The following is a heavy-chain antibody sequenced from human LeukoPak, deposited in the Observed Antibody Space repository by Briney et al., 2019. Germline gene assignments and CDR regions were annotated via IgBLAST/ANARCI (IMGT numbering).Heavy chain of an antibody. CDR3: ARRTTTGSMGY. CDR1: GGSISSSFYY. CDR2: IYYSGST. Sequence: PSETLSLTCTVSGGSISSSFYYWAWIRQPPGKGLEWIGTIYYSGSTYYNPSLKSRVTISVDTSKNQFSLKLSSVTAADTAVYYCARRTTTGSMGYWGQGTLVTVSS. V-gene: IGHV4-39*01. D-gene: IGHD1-1*01. J-gene: IGHJ4*02.